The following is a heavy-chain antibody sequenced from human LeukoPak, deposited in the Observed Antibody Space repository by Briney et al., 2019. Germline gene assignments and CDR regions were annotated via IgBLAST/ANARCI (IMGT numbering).Heavy chain of an antibody. V-gene: IGHV1-18*01. D-gene: IGHD3-22*01. CDR2: ISVYNGNT. CDR3: ARDHHYYDTSGYYSNWFDP. CDR1: GYTFTSYG. J-gene: IGHJ5*02. Sequence: GASVKVSCKASGYTFTSYGISWVRQASGQGLEWMGWISVYNGNTNYAQELQGRVTMTTDTSTSTAYMELRSLRSDDTAVYFCARDHHYYDTSGYYSNWFDPWGQGTLVTVSS.